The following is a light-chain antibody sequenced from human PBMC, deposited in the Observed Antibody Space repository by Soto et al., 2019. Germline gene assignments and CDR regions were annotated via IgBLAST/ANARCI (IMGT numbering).Light chain of an antibody. J-gene: IGLJ3*02. CDR3: QSYDSSLSGWV. CDR1: SSNIGAGYD. CDR2: GNN. V-gene: IGLV1-40*01. Sequence: QSVLTQPPSVSGAPGQRVTISCTGSSSNIGAGYDVHWYQQLPGTAPKLLIYGNNNRPSGVPDRFSGSKSGTSASRAITGLQAEDEADYYCQSYDSSLSGWVFGGGTKLTVL.